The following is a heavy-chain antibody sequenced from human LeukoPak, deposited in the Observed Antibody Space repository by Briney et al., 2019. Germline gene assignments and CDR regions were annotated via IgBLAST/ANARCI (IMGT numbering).Heavy chain of an antibody. CDR2: TNSDGSST. D-gene: IGHD5-12*01. V-gene: IGHV3-74*03. CDR3: VREGRVTGYDFDY. J-gene: IGHJ4*02. CDR1: GFTFSSYW. Sequence: GGPLRLSCEASGFTFSSYWMHWVRQAPGEGLVWVSRTNSDGSSTTYADSVKGRFTISRDNGKNTLNLQMNSLRVEDTAVYYCVREGRVTGYDFDYWGQGTLVTVSS.